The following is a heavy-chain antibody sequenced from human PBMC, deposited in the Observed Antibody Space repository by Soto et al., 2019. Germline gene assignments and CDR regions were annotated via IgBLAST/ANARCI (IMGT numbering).Heavy chain of an antibody. J-gene: IGHJ6*02. CDR2: TYYRSKWYN. CDR1: GDSVSSNSAT. D-gene: IGHD2-2*01. V-gene: IGHV6-1*01. Sequence: SQTLSLTCAISGDSVSSNSATWNWIRQSPSRGLEWLGRTYYRSKWYNDYAVSVKSRLTINPDTSKNQFSLQLNSLTPDDTAVYYCARENGAAAQAHYYYGMDVWGQGTTVTVSS. CDR3: ARENGAAAQAHYYYGMDV.